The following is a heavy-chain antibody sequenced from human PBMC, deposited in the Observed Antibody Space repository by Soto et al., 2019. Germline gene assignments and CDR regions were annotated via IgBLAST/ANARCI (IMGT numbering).Heavy chain of an antibody. V-gene: IGHV5-51*01. Sequence: PGESLKISCKGSGYSFTNYWIGWVRQMPGKGLEWMGIIYPGDSDTRYSPSFQGQVTISADKSISTAYLQWSSLKASDTAMYYCARRGYYDSSGYYQTETIDYWGQGTLVTVSS. CDR3: ARRGYYDSSGYYQTETIDY. CDR2: IYPGDSDT. CDR1: GYSFTNYW. D-gene: IGHD3-22*01. J-gene: IGHJ4*02.